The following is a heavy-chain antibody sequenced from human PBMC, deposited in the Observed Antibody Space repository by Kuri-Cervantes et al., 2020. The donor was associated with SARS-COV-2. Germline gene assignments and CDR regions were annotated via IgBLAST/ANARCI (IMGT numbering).Heavy chain of an antibody. Sequence: SETLSLTCTVSGAPMDNSYWSWIRQPPGKGLEWIGYLDTNGHTNYSPSLKPRVSMSVDRTSEHFSLRLTSVTAADTAVYYCARATHGGSYSFLYYWGQGTLVTVSS. CDR3: ARATHGGSYSFLYY. CDR1: GAPMDNSY. J-gene: IGHJ4*02. V-gene: IGHV4-4*09. CDR2: LDTNGHT. D-gene: IGHD1-26*01.